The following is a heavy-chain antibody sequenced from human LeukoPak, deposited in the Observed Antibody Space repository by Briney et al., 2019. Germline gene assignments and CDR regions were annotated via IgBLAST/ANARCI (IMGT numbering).Heavy chain of an antibody. V-gene: IGHV5-51*01. CDR1: GYTFSDYY. D-gene: IGHD2-21*02. CDR2: VCPSDSDT. CDR3: ARIKAFCGDHCPLLYKY. Sequence: GESLKISCQASGYTFSDYYIGWVRQMPGKGLEWMGIVCPSDSDTRYSPSFQGQVTISADKSINTASLQWSSLKASDTAMYYCARIKAFCGDHCPLLYKYWGQGTLVTVSS. J-gene: IGHJ4*02.